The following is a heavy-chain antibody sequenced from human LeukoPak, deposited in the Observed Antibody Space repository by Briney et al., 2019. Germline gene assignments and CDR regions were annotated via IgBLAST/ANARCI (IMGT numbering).Heavy chain of an antibody. D-gene: IGHD6-19*01. CDR2: IYSGGST. Sequence: PGGSLRLSCAASGFTVSSNYMSWVRQAPGKGLEWVSVIYSGGSTYYADSVKGRFTISRDNSKNTLYLQMNSLRAEDTAVYYCARGGQSSGWYPNAFDIWGQGTMVTVSS. V-gene: IGHV3-66*01. J-gene: IGHJ3*02. CDR3: ARGGQSSGWYPNAFDI. CDR1: GFTVSSNY.